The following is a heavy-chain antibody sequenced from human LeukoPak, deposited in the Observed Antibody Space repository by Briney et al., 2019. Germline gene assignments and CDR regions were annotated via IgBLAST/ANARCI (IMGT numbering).Heavy chain of an antibody. J-gene: IGHJ4*02. CDR1: GGTLSSYA. V-gene: IGHV1-69*13. Sequence: SVKVSCKASGGTLSSYAISWVRQAPGQGLEWMGGIIPIFGTANYAQKFQGRVTITADESTSTAYMELSSLRSEDTAVYYCARDRKGSHQNFDYWGQGTLVTVSS. D-gene: IGHD1-14*01. CDR2: IIPIFGTA. CDR3: ARDRKGSHQNFDY.